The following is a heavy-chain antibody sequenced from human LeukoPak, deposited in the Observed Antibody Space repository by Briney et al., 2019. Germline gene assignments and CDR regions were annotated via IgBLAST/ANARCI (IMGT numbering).Heavy chain of an antibody. V-gene: IGHV4-39*01. D-gene: IGHD6-19*01. CDR1: GASISGSGYY. CDR2: IYYTGST. Sequence: SETLSLTCAVSGASISGSGYYLGWIRQPPGKGLEWIGNIYYTGSTYYNASLQSRVTISIDMSKNQFSLRLSSVTTADTAMYYCVKSGGYGLIDYWGQGTLVTVSS. CDR3: VKSGGYGLIDY. J-gene: IGHJ4*02.